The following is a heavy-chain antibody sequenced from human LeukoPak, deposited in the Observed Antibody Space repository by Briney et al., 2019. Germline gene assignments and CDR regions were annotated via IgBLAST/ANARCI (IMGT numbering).Heavy chain of an antibody. CDR3: ARVVTMVRGVIITVPDYGMDV. CDR1: GGSISSGGYY. Sequence: SQTLSLTCTVSGGSISSGGYYWSWIRQHPGKGLEWIGYIYYSGSTYYNPSLKSRVTISVDTSKNQFSLKLSSVTAADTAVYYCARVVTMVRGVIITVPDYGMDVWGKGTTVTVSS. V-gene: IGHV4-30-4*08. D-gene: IGHD3-10*01. CDR2: IYYSGST. J-gene: IGHJ6*04.